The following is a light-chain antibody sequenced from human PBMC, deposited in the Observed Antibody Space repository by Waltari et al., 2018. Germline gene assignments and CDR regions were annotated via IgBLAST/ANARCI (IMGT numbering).Light chain of an antibody. J-gene: IGLJ3*02. Sequence: QSALTQPASVSGSPGQSITIPCTGSSSDLARYNHVSWYQQHPCQAPKLIISEVTNRPSGVSYRFSGSKSGNTASLTISGLQAEDEADYYCSSYTNINTLMVFGGGTHLTVL. CDR1: SSDLARYNH. CDR2: EVT. V-gene: IGLV2-14*01. CDR3: SSYTNINTLMV.